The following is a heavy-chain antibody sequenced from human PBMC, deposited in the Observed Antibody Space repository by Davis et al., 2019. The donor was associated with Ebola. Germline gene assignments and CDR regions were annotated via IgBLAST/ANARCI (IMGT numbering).Heavy chain of an antibody. CDR3: ATRGYSDGWPDY. CDR1: GFTVSSYS. D-gene: IGHD6-19*01. Sequence: GESLKISCAASGFTVSSYSMNWVRQAPGKGLEWVSSISSSSSYIYYADSVKGRFTISRDNSKNTLYLQMNSLRAEDTAVYYCATRGYSDGWPDYWGQVALVTVSS. V-gene: IGHV3-21*04. CDR2: ISSSSSYI. J-gene: IGHJ4*02.